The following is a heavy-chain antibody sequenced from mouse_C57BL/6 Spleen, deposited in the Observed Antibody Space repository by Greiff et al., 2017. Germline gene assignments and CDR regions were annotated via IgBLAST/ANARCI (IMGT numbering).Heavy chain of an antibody. CDR1: GFNIKNTY. J-gene: IGHJ2*01. Sequence: VQLQQSVAELVRPGASVKLSCTASGFNIKNTYMHWVKQRPEQGLEWIGRIDPANGNTKYAPKFQGKATIPADTSSNTAYLQLSSLTSEDTAIYYWAREVTTVVATGYFDYWGHGTTLTVSS. CDR3: AREVTTVVATGYFDY. D-gene: IGHD1-1*01. CDR2: IDPANGNT. V-gene: IGHV14-3*01.